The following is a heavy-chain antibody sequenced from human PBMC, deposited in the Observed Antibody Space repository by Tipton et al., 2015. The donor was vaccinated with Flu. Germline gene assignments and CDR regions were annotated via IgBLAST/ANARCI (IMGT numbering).Heavy chain of an antibody. CDR3: SRQPSPGLNSDGSFDI. Sequence: GLVKPSETLSLTCAVSGGSISSVSHYWGWIRQPPGKGLEWIGSIYFSGNTYYNPSLNSRVTISVDTSENQFSLKLRSVTVADTAVYYCSRQPSPGLNSDGSFDIWGPGTLVTVSS. D-gene: IGHD3-10*01. CDR2: IYFSGNT. CDR1: GGSISSVSHY. V-gene: IGHV4-39*01. J-gene: IGHJ3*02.